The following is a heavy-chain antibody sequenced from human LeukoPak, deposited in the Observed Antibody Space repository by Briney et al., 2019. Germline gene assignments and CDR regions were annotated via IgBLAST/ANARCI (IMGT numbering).Heavy chain of an antibody. CDR2: ISDSGGRS. J-gene: IGHJ5*02. Sequence: GALRLSCTVSGFTFSTYAMNWVRQAPGKGLEWVSTISDSGGRSYYADSVKGRFTISRDNSKNTLYLQMNSLRAEDTAVYYCAKDRSVAVAGHWFDPWGQGTLVTVSS. CDR1: GFTFSTYA. D-gene: IGHD6-19*01. V-gene: IGHV3-23*01. CDR3: AKDRSVAVAGHWFDP.